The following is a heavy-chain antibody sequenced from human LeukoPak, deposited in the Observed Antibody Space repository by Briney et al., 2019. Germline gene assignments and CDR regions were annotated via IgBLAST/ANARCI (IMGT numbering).Heavy chain of an antibody. V-gene: IGHV5-51*01. J-gene: IGHJ5*02. CDR2: IYVGDSDT. D-gene: IGHD3-22*01. CDR1: GNSFTTSW. CDR3: ARVVDYDTSGYQTKNWFDP. Sequence: GESLKISCKGSGNSFTTSWIGWVRQMPGKGPEWMGIIYVGDSDTRYRPSFQGQVTISADKSLNTAYLQWSSLKASDTAMYYCARVVDYDTSGYQTKNWFDPWGQGTLVTVSP.